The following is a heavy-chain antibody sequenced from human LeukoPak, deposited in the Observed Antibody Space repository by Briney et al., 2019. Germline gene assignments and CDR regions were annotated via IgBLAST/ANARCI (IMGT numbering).Heavy chain of an antibody. CDR1: GGSISSGSYY. CDR3: ARGDLKSDWFDP. CDR2: IYTSGST. J-gene: IGHJ5*02. Sequence: SQTLSLTCTVSGGSISSGSYYWSWIRQPAGKGLEWIGRIYTSGSTNYNPSLKSRVTISVDTSKNQFSLKLRSVTAADTAVYYCARGDLKSDWFDPWGQGTLVIVS. D-gene: IGHD3-3*01. V-gene: IGHV4-61*02.